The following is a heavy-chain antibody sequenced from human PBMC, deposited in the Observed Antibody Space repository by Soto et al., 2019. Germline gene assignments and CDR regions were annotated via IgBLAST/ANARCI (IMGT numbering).Heavy chain of an antibody. V-gene: IGHV3-49*03. D-gene: IGHD6-19*01. Sequence: GGSLRLSCTASGFTFGDYAMSWFRQAPGKGLEWVGFIRSQAYGGTTEYAASVKGRFTISRDDSKSIAYLQMNSLKTEDTAVYYCTRLKWLVDIQHWGQGPLVPVSS. CDR3: TRLKWLVDIQH. CDR1: GFTFGDYA. CDR2: IRSQAYGGTT. J-gene: IGHJ1*01.